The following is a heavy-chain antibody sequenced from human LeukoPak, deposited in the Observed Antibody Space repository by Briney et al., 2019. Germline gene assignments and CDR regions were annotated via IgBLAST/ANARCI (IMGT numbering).Heavy chain of an antibody. CDR1: GYTLTELS. Sequence: ASVNVSCKVSGYTLTELSMHWVRQAPGKGLEWMGGFDPEDGETIYAQKFQGRVTMTEDTSTDTAYMELSSLRSEDTAVYYCATDPGGYDDFDYWGQGTLVTVSS. CDR3: ATDPGGYDDFDY. D-gene: IGHD5-12*01. CDR2: FDPEDGET. J-gene: IGHJ4*02. V-gene: IGHV1-24*01.